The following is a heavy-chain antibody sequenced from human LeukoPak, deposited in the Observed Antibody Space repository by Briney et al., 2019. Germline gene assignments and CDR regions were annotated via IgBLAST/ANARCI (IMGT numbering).Heavy chain of an antibody. CDR2: IYSSGRT. CDR3: ARGYCSGGTCYYDAFDI. Sequence: PSETLSLTCTVSGGSISSYYWSWIRQPPGKGLEWIGYIYSSGRTSYNLSLESRVTMSVDTSKNQLSLRLSSVTAADTAVYYCARGYCSGGTCYYDAFDIWGQGIMATVSS. V-gene: IGHV4-59*01. D-gene: IGHD2-15*01. J-gene: IGHJ3*02. CDR1: GGSISSYY.